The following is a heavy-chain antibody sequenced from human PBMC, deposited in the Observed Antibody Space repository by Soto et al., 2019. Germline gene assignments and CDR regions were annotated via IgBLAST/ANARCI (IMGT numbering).Heavy chain of an antibody. Sequence: QVQLVQSGAEVKKPGSSVKVSCKASGGTFSSYAISWVRQAPGQGLEWMGGIIPIFGTANYAQKFQGRVTITADKSTSTAYMALSSLRSEDTAVYYCASTNEAVAGTWSVHYFDYWGQGTLVTVSS. CDR2: IIPIFGTA. D-gene: IGHD6-19*01. V-gene: IGHV1-69*06. J-gene: IGHJ4*02. CDR1: GGTFSSYA. CDR3: ASTNEAVAGTWSVHYFDY.